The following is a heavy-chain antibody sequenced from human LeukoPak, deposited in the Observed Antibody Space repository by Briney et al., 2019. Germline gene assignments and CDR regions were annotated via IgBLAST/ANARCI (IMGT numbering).Heavy chain of an antibody. CDR1: GYTFTNFG. Sequence: ASVKVSCKSSGYTFTNFGISWVRQAPGQGLEWMGWINAYNGNTNYAQKVQGRVTMTTDTSTSTAYMDLRSLRSDDTAVYYCARGLYYDSSGYPPLEYWGQGTLVTVSS. D-gene: IGHD3-22*01. V-gene: IGHV1-18*01. J-gene: IGHJ4*02. CDR2: INAYNGNT. CDR3: ARGLYYDSSGYPPLEY.